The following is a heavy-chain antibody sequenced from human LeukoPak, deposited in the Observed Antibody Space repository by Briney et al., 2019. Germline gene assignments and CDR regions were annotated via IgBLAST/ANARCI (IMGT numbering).Heavy chain of an antibody. Sequence: SETLSLTCTVSGYSISSGYYWGWIRQPPGKGLEWIGYIYNSGSTNYNPSLKSRVTISVDTSKNQFSLKLTSVTAADTAVYYCARDRELGYWGQGTLVTVSS. CDR2: IYNSGST. CDR1: GYSISSGYY. V-gene: IGHV4-38-2*02. D-gene: IGHD3-10*01. CDR3: ARDRELGY. J-gene: IGHJ4*02.